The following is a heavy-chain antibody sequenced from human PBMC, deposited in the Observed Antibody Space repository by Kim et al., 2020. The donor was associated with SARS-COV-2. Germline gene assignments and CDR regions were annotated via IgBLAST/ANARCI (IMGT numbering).Heavy chain of an antibody. CDR2: ISGSGGST. CDR1: GFTFSSYA. V-gene: IGHV3-23*01. J-gene: IGHJ6*02. D-gene: IGHD6-13*01. Sequence: GGSLRLSCAASGFTFSSYAMSWVRQAPGKGLEWVSAISGSGGSTYYADSVKGRFTISRDNSKNTLYLQMNSLRAEDTAVYYCAKYIAAAGKRYYYYGMDVWGQGTTVTVSS. CDR3: AKYIAAAGKRYYYYGMDV.